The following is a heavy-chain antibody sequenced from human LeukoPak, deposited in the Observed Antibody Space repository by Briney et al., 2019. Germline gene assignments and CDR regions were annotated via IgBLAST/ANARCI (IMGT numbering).Heavy chain of an antibody. CDR3: ARGGAFVVVPDLTPYYMDV. CDR2: FSGSGGST. J-gene: IGHJ6*03. CDR1: GFTFSSYA. D-gene: IGHD2-2*01. Sequence: GGSLRLSCAASGFTFSSYAMSWVRQAPGKGLEWVSTFSGSGGSTHYADSVKGRFTISRDNSKNTLYLQMNSLRAEDTAVYYCARGGAFVVVPDLTPYYMDVWGKGTTVTVSS. V-gene: IGHV3-23*01.